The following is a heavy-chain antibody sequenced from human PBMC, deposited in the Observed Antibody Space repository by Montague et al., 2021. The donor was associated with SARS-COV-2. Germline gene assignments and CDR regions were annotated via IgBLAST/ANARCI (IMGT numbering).Heavy chain of an antibody. V-gene: IGHV4-34*01. CDR1: GGSFSDYY. J-gene: IGHJ6*02. CDR2: INHSGST. D-gene: IGHD2-2*01. Sequence: SETLSLTCAVYGGSFSDYYWSWIRQPPGKGLEWIGEINHSGSTNYNPSLKSGVTISVDTSKNQFSLKLSSVTAADTAVYYCARFLRRVVPAATGHWEKDYFYHGLDVWGQGTTVTVSS. CDR3: ARFLRRVVPAATGHWEKDYFYHGLDV.